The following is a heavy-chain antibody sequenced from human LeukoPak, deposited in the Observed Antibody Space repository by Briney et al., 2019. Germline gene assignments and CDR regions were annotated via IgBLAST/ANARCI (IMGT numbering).Heavy chain of an antibody. V-gene: IGHV3-23*01. CDR3: AKDHGMVRGVTPFFFDY. D-gene: IGHD3-10*01. CDR2: ISGSGGST. J-gene: IGHJ4*02. CDR1: GLSLSSYA. Sequence: PGGSLRLSCAASGLSLSSYAMSWVRQAPGKGLEWVSAISGSGGSTYYADSVKGRFTISRDNSKNTLYLQMNSLRAEDTAVYYCAKDHGMVRGVTPFFFDYWGQGTLVTVSS.